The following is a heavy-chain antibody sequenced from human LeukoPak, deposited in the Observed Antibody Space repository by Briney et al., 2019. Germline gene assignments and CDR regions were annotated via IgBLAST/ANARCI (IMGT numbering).Heavy chain of an antibody. J-gene: IGHJ4*02. V-gene: IGHV3-7*01. CDR2: IKQDETEK. CDR3: AREYGSSSWYPTTYPDY. CDR1: GFTFSNFW. D-gene: IGHD6-13*01. Sequence: PGGSLRLSCTASGFTFSNFWMGWVRQAPGKGLEWVANIKQDETEKFYLGSVKGRFTISRDNSKNTLYLQMNSLRAEDTAVYYCAREYGSSSWYPTTYPDYWGQGTLVTVSS.